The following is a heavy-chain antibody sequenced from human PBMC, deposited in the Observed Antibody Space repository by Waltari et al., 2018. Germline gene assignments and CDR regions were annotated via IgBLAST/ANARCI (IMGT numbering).Heavy chain of an antibody. D-gene: IGHD6-13*01. J-gene: IGHJ4*02. CDR1: GFTFSRYR. CDR2: ICCISSYV. Sequence: EVQLVESGGGLVKPGGSLRLSCAASGFTFSRYRMNWVRQAQGKWREGGPSICCISSYVYYADSVKGRFTITRDNAMNSRYLQMNSLRAEDTAVYYCARDPGDGQQPGGQGTLVTVSS. V-gene: IGHV3-21*01. CDR3: ARDPGDGQQP.